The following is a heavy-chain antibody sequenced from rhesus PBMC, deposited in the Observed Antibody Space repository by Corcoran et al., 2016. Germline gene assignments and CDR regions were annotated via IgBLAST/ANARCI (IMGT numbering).Heavy chain of an antibody. CDR1: GYSISSGYG. CDR3: ARDGDYNSWTGNDAFDF. V-gene: IGHV4-127*01. Sequence: QVQLQESGPGLVKPSETLSLTCAVSGYSISSGYGWSWIRQPPGEGLEWIGYIGGSSVSTNSNPSLKSRVTISKDTSKNQFSLKLSSVTAADTAVYYCARDGDYNSWTGNDAFDFWGQGLRVTVSS. D-gene: IGHD3-3*01. CDR2: IGGSSVST. J-gene: IGHJ3*01.